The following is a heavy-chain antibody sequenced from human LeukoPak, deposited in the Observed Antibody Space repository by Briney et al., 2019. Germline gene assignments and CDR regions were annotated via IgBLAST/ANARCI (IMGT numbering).Heavy chain of an antibody. Sequence: GASVKVSCKAFGYTFTSNYMHWVRQAPGQGLEWMGWINPNHGDTNYAQKFQDRVSMTRGTSISTAYMHLSRLRSDDTAVYYCARSPHILTGENFDYWGQGTLLTVSS. D-gene: IGHD3-9*01. CDR1: GYTFTSNY. V-gene: IGHV1-2*02. CDR3: ARSPHILTGENFDY. J-gene: IGHJ4*02. CDR2: INPNHGDT.